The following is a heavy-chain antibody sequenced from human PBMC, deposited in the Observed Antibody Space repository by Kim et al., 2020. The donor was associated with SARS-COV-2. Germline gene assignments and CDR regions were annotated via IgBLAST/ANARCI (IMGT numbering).Heavy chain of an antibody. CDR1: GFTFSSYA. J-gene: IGHJ3*02. D-gene: IGHD6-13*01. CDR3: AKREVSSSWLGDDAFDI. V-gene: IGHV3-23*01. CDR2: ISGSGGST. Sequence: GGSLRLSCAASGFTFSSYAMSWVRQAPGKGLEWVSAISGSGGSTYYADSVKGRFTISRDNSKNTLYLQMNSLRAEDTAVYYCAKREVSSSWLGDDAFDIWGQGTMVTVSS.